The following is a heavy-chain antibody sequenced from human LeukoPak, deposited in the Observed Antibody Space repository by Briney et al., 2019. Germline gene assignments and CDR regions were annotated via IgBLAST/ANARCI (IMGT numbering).Heavy chain of an antibody. CDR2: ISSSGSTI. V-gene: IGHV3-11*04. J-gene: IGHJ4*02. CDR3: AREGIVGATRVTDS. Sequence: PGGSLRLSCAASGFTFSDYYMSWIRQAPGKGLEWVSYISSSGSTIYYADSVKGRFTISRDNAKNSLYLQMNSLRAEDTAVYYCAREGIVGATRVTDSWGQGTLVTVSS. CDR1: GFTFSDYY. D-gene: IGHD1-26*01.